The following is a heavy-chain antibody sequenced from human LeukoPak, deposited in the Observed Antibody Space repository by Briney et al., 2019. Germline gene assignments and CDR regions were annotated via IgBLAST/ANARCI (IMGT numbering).Heavy chain of an antibody. CDR2: ISGSGGST. Sequence: PGGSLRLSCATSGFTFTNYAMSWVRQAPGKGLEWVSAISGSGGSTYYADSVKGRFTISRDNSKNTLYLQMNSLRAEDTAVYYCARPLLLWFGESPFYWGQGTLVTVSS. D-gene: IGHD3-10*01. V-gene: IGHV3-23*01. CDR1: GFTFTNYA. J-gene: IGHJ4*02. CDR3: ARPLLLWFGESPFY.